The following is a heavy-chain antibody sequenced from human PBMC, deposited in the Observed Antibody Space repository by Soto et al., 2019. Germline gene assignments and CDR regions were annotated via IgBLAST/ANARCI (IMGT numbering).Heavy chain of an antibody. Sequence: ASVKVSCKASGYTFTSYGISWVRQAPGQGLEWMGWISAYNGNTNYAQKLQGRVTMTTDTSTSTAYMELRSLRSDDTAVYYCARESVPIAGFWSGDYWGQGTLVTVSS. V-gene: IGHV1-18*01. CDR3: ARESVPIAGFWSGDY. J-gene: IGHJ4*02. CDR2: ISAYNGNT. CDR1: GYTFTSYG. D-gene: IGHD3-3*01.